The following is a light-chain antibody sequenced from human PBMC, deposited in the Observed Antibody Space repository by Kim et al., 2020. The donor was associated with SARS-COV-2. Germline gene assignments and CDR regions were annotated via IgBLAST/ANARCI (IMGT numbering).Light chain of an antibody. CDR2: AAS. CDR1: QSISSNS. V-gene: IGKV3-20*01. Sequence: SPGDRATLSCRASQSISSNSLAWYHQKPGQPPRLLIYAASSRANGIPDRFSGSGSGTDFTLTISRLEPEDFAVYYCQQYDSSYRTFGQGTKVDIK. CDR3: QQYDSSYRT. J-gene: IGKJ1*01.